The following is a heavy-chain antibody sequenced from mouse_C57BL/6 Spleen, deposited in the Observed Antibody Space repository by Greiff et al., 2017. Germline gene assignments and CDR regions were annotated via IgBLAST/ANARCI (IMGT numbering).Heavy chain of an antibody. J-gene: IGHJ1*03. CDR1: GYAFSSYW. Sequence: VMLVESGAELVKPGASVKISCKASGYAFSSYWMNWVKQRPGKGLEWIGQIYPGDGDTNYNGKFKGKATLTADKSSSTAYMQLSSLTSEDSAVYFCASRVRGYFDVWGTGTTVTVSS. CDR2: IYPGDGDT. D-gene: IGHD3-1*01. CDR3: ASRVRGYFDV. V-gene: IGHV1-80*01.